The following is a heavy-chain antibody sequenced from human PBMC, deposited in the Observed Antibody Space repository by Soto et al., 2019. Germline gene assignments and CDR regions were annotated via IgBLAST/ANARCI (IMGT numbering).Heavy chain of an antibody. CDR2: IIPVFDTV. V-gene: IGHV1-69*01. J-gene: IGHJ4*02. Sequence: QEQLVQSGAEVKKSGSSVKVSCKDTGGLFSSYAVSWVRQAPGQGLEWMGGIIPVFDTVYYAQKFQGRVTISADESTNTAYMVLSSLRSEDTAMYYGASGGSGYVWFNEFWGQGTLVTVSS. CDR1: GGLFSSYA. CDR3: ASGGSGYVWFNEF. D-gene: IGHD3-22*01.